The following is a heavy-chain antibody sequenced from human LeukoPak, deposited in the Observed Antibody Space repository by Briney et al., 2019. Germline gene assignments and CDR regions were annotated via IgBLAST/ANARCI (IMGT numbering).Heavy chain of an antibody. CDR3: ARQPSLDYGDNGHFQH. CDR2: IYPDDSDT. Sequence: GESLQISCKGSGYSFTSYWIAWVRHMPGKGLEWMGIIYPDDSDTKYSPSFQGQVTISADKSISTAYLQWSSLKASDTAMYYCARQPSLDYGDNGHFQHWGQGTLVTVSS. CDR1: GYSFTSYW. D-gene: IGHD4-17*01. J-gene: IGHJ1*01. V-gene: IGHV5-51*01.